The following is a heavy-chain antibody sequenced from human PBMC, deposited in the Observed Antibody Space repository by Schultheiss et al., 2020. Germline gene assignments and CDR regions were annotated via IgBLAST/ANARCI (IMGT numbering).Heavy chain of an antibody. CDR2: INHSGST. Sequence: SETLSLTCAVYGGSFSGYYWSWIRQPPGKGLEWIGEINHSGSTNYNPSLKSRVTISVDTSKNQFSLKLSSVTAADTAVYYCARGSGNVVVPAALRPFDYWGQGTLVNVYS. CDR1: GGSFSGYY. J-gene: IGHJ4*02. D-gene: IGHD2-2*01. V-gene: IGHV4-34*01. CDR3: ARGSGNVVVPAALRPFDY.